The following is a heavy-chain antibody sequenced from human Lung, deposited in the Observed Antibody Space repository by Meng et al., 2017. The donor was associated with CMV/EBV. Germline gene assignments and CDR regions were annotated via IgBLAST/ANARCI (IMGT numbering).Heavy chain of an antibody. J-gene: IGHJ3*02. CDR3: ARIRSYYGSGSYSHDAFDI. Sequence: GESLKISCAASGFTFSSYIMHWVRQAPGKGLEWVAVISHDGSNKYYADPVKGRFTISRDNSKNTLYLQMNSLRAEDMAVYDCARIRSYYGSGSYSHDAFDIWXQGKXVTV. CDR1: GFTFSSYI. D-gene: IGHD3-10*01. V-gene: IGHV3-30-3*01. CDR2: ISHDGSNK.